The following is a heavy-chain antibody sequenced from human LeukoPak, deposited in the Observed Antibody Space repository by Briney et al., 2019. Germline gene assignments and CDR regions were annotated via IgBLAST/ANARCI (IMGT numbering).Heavy chain of an antibody. CDR1: GDSVSSNRAT. CDR3: VRDPYNNWLYYFDY. CDR2: TFYRSEWYH. D-gene: IGHD3-9*01. Sequence: SQTLSLTCAISGDSVSSNRATWNWIRQSPSRGLEWLGRTFYRSEWYHDYAVSVKSRITINADTSKNQISLQLSSVTPEDTAVYYCVRDPYNNWLYYFDYWGQGTLVTVSS. J-gene: IGHJ4*02. V-gene: IGHV6-1*01.